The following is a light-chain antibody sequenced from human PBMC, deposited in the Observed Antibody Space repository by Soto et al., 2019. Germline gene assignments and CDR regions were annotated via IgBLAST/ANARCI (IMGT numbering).Light chain of an antibody. CDR2: AAS. CDR3: QEYSKWPLFT. CDR1: QSVGRN. J-gene: IGKJ3*01. V-gene: IGKV3-15*01. Sequence: EIVVTQSPGILSVSPGDRATLSCRASQSVGRNLAWYQQKPGQAPTLLIYAASTRATGLPARFSGSGSGTDFTLTISSLQSEDFAVYYCQEYSKWPLFTFGPGTRVDFK.